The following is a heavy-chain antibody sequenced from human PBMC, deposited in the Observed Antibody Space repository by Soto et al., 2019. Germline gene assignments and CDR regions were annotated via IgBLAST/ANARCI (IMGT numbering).Heavy chain of an antibody. CDR2: ISGSGGST. J-gene: IGHJ1*01. CDR1: GFTFSSYA. Sequence: PGGSLRLSCAASGFTFSSYAMSWVRQAPGKGLEWVSAISGSGGSTYYADSVKGRFTISRDNSKNTLYLQMNSLRAEDTAVYYFELDLVRITMIVVVRAEYFQHWGQGTLVTVS. V-gene: IGHV3-23*01. CDR3: ELDLVRITMIVVVRAEYFQH. D-gene: IGHD3-22*01.